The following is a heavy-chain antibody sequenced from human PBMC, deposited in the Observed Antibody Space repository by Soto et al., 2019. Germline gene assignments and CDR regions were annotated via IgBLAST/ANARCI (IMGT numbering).Heavy chain of an antibody. V-gene: IGHV1-69*13. D-gene: IGHD3-9*01. J-gene: IGHJ4*02. CDR1: GGTFSSYA. Sequence: SVKVSCKASGGTFSSYAISWVRQAPGQGLEWMGGIIPIFGTANYAQKFQGRVTITADESTSTAYMELSSLRSEDTAVYYCARATTTTLRYFDWLLLDPGYWGQGTLVTVSS. CDR3: ARATTTTLRYFDWLLLDPGY. CDR2: IIPIFGTA.